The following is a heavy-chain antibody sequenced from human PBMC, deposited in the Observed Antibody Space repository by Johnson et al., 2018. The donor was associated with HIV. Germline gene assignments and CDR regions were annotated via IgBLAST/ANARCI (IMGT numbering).Heavy chain of an antibody. Sequence: QLVESGGGLVQPGGSLRLSCAASGFTFSTYWMSWVRQAPGKGLEWVANIKEDGSEKYYADSVKGRFTISRDNSKNTLYLQMNSLRAEDTAVYYCAKEKNGYHWTFDIWGQGTMVTVSS. D-gene: IGHD5-24*01. CDR1: GFTFSTYW. CDR3: AKEKNGYHWTFDI. J-gene: IGHJ3*02. CDR2: IKEDGSEK. V-gene: IGHV3-7*01.